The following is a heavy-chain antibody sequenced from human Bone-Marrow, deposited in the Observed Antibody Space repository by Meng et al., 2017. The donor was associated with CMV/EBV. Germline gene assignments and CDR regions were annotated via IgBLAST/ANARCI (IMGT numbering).Heavy chain of an antibody. J-gene: IGHJ4*02. D-gene: IGHD3-22*01. CDR1: GFTFSNAW. CDR3: AKSGSRSLFSLSLN. V-gene: IGHV3-9*01. Sequence: SMKISCAASGFTFSNAWMSWVRQAPGKGLEWVSGISWNSGSIGYADSVKGRFTISRDNAKNSLYLQMNSLKAEDTALYYCAKSGSRSLFSLSLNWGQGTLVTVSS. CDR2: ISWNSGSI.